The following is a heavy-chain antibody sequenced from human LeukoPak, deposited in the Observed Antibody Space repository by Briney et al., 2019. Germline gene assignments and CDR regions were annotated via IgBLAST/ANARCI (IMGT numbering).Heavy chain of an antibody. D-gene: IGHD1-26*01. CDR1: GGSISSYY. CDR2: IYYSGST. Sequence: PSETLSLTCTVSGGSISSYYWSWIRQPPGKGPEWIGYIYYSGSTNYNPSLKSRVTISVDTSKNQFSLKLSSVTAADTAVYYCARVHPSGREGYYYYGMDVWGQGTTVTVSS. V-gene: IGHV4-59*01. J-gene: IGHJ6*02. CDR3: ARVHPSGREGYYYYGMDV.